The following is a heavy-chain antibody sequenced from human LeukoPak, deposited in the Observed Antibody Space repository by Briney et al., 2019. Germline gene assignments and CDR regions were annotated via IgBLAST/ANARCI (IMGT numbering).Heavy chain of an antibody. CDR1: GYTFTGYY. CDR3: ATPNRYCSSTSCYRDYYGMDV. Sequence: ASVKVSCKASGYTFTGYYMHWVLQAPGQGLEWMGWINPNSGGTNYAQKFQGRVTMTRDTSISTAYMELSRLRSDDTAVYYCATPNRYCSSTSCYRDYYGMDVWGQGTTVTVSS. CDR2: INPNSGGT. V-gene: IGHV1-2*02. D-gene: IGHD2-2*01. J-gene: IGHJ6*02.